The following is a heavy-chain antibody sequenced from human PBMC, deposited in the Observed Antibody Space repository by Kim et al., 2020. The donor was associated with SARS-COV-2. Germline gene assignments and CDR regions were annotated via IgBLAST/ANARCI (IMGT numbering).Heavy chain of an antibody. CDR2: IWYDGSNK. V-gene: IGHV3-33*01. D-gene: IGHD2-2*02. Sequence: GGSLRLSCAASGFTFSSYGMHWVRQAPGKGLEWVAVIWYDGSNKYYADSVKGRFTISRDNSKNTLYMQMNSRRAEDTAVYYCARAYCSSTSCYTRDYYYGMDVWGEGTTVTVYS. J-gene: IGHJ6*04. CDR1: GFTFSSYG. CDR3: ARAYCSSTSCYTRDYYYGMDV.